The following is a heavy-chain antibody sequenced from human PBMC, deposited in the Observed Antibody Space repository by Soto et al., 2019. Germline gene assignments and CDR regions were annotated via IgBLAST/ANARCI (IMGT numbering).Heavy chain of an antibody. CDR3: ARGSYYYDSSGYYHY. CDR2: IYYSGST. CDR1: GGSISSGDYY. J-gene: IGHJ4*02. V-gene: IGHV4-30-4*01. Sequence: SETLSLTCTVSGGSISSGDYYWSWIRQPPGKGLEWIGHIYYSGSTYYNPSLKSRVTISVDTSKNQFSLKLSSVTAADTAVYYCARGSYYYDSSGYYHYWGRGTLVTVSS. D-gene: IGHD3-22*01.